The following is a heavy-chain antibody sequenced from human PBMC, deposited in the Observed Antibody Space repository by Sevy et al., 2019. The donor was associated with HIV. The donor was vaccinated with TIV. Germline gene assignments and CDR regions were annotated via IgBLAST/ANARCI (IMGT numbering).Heavy chain of an antibody. D-gene: IGHD6-19*01. CDR3: ARDQSSGWLNWFDP. CDR2: ISNDGSNK. CDR1: GFTFSSYA. J-gene: IGHJ5*02. Sequence: GGSLRLSCAASGFTFSSYAMHWVRQAPGKGLEWVAGISNDGSNKYYAYTVKGRFTISRDNSKNTLYLQMNSLRAEDTAVYYCARDQSSGWLNWFDPWGQGTLVTVSS. V-gene: IGHV3-30-3*01.